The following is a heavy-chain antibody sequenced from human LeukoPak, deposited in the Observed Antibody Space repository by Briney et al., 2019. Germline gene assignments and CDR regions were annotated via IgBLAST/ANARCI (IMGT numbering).Heavy chain of an antibody. J-gene: IGHJ4*02. CDR1: GGSISSSSYY. CDR2: IYYRGST. V-gene: IGHV4-39*01. CDR3: AETGTTGVY. D-gene: IGHD1-7*01. Sequence: SETLSLTCSVSGGSISSSSYYWCWIRQPPGKGLEWIGSIYYRGSTYYNPSLKSRVSISVDTSKNQFSLKLSSVTAADTAVYDCAETGTTGVYWGQGSLVTVSS.